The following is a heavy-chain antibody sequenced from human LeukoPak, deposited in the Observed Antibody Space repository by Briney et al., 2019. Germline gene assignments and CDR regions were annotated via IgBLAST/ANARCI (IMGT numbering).Heavy chain of an antibody. CDR1: GGSISSDY. CDR3: ARAGYSYGYYYFDY. Sequence: SETLSLTCTVSGGSISSDYWSWIRQPAGKGLEWIGRIYTSGSTICNPSLKSRVTMSLDTSKNQFSLKLSSVTAADTAMYYCARAGYSYGYYYFDYWGQGTLVTVSS. D-gene: IGHD5-18*01. J-gene: IGHJ4*02. CDR2: IYTSGST. V-gene: IGHV4-4*07.